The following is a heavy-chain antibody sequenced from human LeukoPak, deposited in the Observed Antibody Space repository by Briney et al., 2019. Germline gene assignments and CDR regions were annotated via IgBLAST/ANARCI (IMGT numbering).Heavy chain of an antibody. D-gene: IGHD2-21*02. V-gene: IGHV4-39*01. CDR3: ARHSRNCCGGYCYLYY. Sequence: SETLSLTCAVSGGSISSDSYYWGWIRQPPGKGLEWIGSIYSGGTTYYNPSLKSRVTISVDTSKNQFSLKLSSVTAADAAAYYCARHSRNCCGGYCYLYYWGQGTLVTVSS. J-gene: IGHJ4*02. CDR2: IYSGGTT. CDR1: GGSISSDSYY.